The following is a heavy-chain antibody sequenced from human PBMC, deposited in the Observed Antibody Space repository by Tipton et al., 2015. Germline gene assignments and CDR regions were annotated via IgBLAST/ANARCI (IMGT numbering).Heavy chain of an antibody. Sequence: TLSLTCAVYGGSFSDYYWTWVRQSPGKGLEWIGEINYSATTHYNPSLGSRVTISVDTSKNQFSPNLTSVTAADTAFYYCARGTYGGYIQSHWGQGTPVTVSS. CDR1: GGSFSDYY. CDR2: INYSATT. CDR3: ARGTYGGYIQSH. D-gene: IGHD4-17*01. V-gene: IGHV4-34*01. J-gene: IGHJ4*02.